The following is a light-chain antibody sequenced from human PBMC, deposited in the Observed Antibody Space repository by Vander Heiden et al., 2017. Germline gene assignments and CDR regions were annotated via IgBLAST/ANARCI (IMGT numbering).Light chain of an antibody. J-gene: IGKJ2*02. CDR2: DVS. Sequence: DIQMTQSPSSLSASVGDRVTITCQASHDSNNYLNWYQQRPGKAPTLLIYDVSILETGVPSRFSGAGSGTDFTLTITSLQPEDVATYFCQQHENFPRTFGQGTKLEI. CDR1: HDSNNY. CDR3: QQHENFPRT. V-gene: IGKV1-33*01.